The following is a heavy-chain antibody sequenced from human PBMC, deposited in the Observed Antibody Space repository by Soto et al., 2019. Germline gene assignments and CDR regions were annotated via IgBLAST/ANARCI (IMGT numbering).Heavy chain of an antibody. CDR2: INAGNGNT. D-gene: IGHD3-10*01. J-gene: IGHJ6*02. CDR1: GYTFNKYA. V-gene: IGHV1-3*01. Sequence: ASLKVSCKASGYTFNKYAMQWVRQAPGQRLEWMGWINAGNGNTKYSQKFQGRVTITADESTSTAYMELSSLRSEDTAAYYCARVGGHYLKDHKGMDVWGQGTTVTVSS. CDR3: ARVGGHYLKDHKGMDV.